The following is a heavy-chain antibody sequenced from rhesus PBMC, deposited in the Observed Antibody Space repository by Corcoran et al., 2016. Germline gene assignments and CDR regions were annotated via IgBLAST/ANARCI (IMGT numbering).Heavy chain of an antibody. D-gene: IGHD5-24*01. CDR3: ARGVQWVQLPLDY. CDR2: ILYDGSKK. V-gene: IGHV3-54*02. Sequence: EVQLVESGGGLVQPGGSLRLSCVASGFTFSSYGMHWVRQAPGRGLEVVAVILYDGSKKNYSDSVKYRFTISRDNSKNMLYLQMNNLILEDTAVYYCARGVQWVQLPLDYWGQGVLVTVSS. CDR1: GFTFSSYG. J-gene: IGHJ4*01.